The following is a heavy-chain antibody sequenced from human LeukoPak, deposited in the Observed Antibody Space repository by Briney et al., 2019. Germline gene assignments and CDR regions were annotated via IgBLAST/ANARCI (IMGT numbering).Heavy chain of an antibody. Sequence: GESLKISCKGSGYRFNDYWIGWVRQMPGKGLEWMGIIYPSDSDTRYSPSFQGQVTVSADKSMSTAYLQWSSLKASDTAIYYCARLPSIDAIKRIFFDDWGQGTLVTVSS. CDR1: GYRFNDYW. CDR2: IYPSDSDT. CDR3: ARLPSIDAIKRIFFDD. J-gene: IGHJ4*02. V-gene: IGHV5-51*01. D-gene: IGHD5-24*01.